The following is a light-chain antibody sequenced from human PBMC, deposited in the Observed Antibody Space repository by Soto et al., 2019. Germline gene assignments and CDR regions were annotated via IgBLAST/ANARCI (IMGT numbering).Light chain of an antibody. CDR1: SSDVGGYNY. CDR3: SSYTSSSTLYV. CDR2: YVS. Sequence: QSVLTQPASVSGSPGQSITISCTGTSSDVGGYNYVSWYQQYPGKAPKLMIYYVSNRPSGVSNRFSGSKSGNTASLTISGLQAEDEADYYCSSYTSSSTLYVFGTGTKVTVL. V-gene: IGLV2-14*01. J-gene: IGLJ1*01.